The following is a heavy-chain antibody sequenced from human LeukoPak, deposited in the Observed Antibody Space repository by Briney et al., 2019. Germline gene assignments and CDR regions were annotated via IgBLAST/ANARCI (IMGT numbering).Heavy chain of an antibody. V-gene: IGHV3-23*01. J-gene: IGHJ4*02. CDR1: GFTFSSYA. CDR2: ISGSGGRT. Sequence: GGSLRLSCAASGFTFSSYAMSWVRQAPGKGLESVSAISGSGGRTYYADSVNGRFTISRDNSKNTLYLQMNSLRAEDTAVYYCAKDQGYSGYDPLDYWGQGTLVTVSS. D-gene: IGHD5-12*01. CDR3: AKDQGYSGYDPLDY.